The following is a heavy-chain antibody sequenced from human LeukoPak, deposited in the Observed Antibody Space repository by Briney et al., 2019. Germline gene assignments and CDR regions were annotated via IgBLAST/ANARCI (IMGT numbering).Heavy chain of an antibody. Sequence: SETLSLTCTVSGGSISNYYWSWIRQPPGKGLEWIGYIYYSGSTKNNPSLKSRVTISVDTSKNQFSLKLSSVTAADTAVYYCARSPRNDYGDYWGQGTLVTVSS. CDR3: ARSPRNDYGDY. V-gene: IGHV4-59*01. CDR2: IYYSGST. J-gene: IGHJ4*02. CDR1: GGSISNYY.